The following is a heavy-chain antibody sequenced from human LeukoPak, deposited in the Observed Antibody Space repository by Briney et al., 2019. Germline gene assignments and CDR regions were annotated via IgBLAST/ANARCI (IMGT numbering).Heavy chain of an antibody. D-gene: IGHD5-18*01. J-gene: IGHJ4*02. V-gene: IGHV1-46*01. Sequence: ASVKVSCKASGYTVTSYYMHWVRQAPGQGLEWMGILNPSGGSSSYAQKFQGRATLTRATSTSTVYMELSSLRAEDTAVYYCARDQGRGAMVISDYWGQGTLVTVSS. CDR2: LNPSGGSS. CDR1: GYTVTSYY. CDR3: ARDQGRGAMVISDY.